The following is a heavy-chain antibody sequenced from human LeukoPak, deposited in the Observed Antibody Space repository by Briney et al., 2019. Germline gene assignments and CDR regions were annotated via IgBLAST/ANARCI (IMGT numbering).Heavy chain of an antibody. J-gene: IGHJ4*02. D-gene: IGHD6-13*01. V-gene: IGHV3-7*01. Sequence: GGSLRLSCEVSGFTFSSFWMNWVRQAPGKGLEGVANINQDGGEKYYVDSVKGRFTISRDNAKNSLFLQMNSLRAEDTAVYYCARDIPAPGICLDYWGQGTLVTVSS. CDR2: INQDGGEK. CDR1: GFTFSSFW. CDR3: ARDIPAPGICLDY.